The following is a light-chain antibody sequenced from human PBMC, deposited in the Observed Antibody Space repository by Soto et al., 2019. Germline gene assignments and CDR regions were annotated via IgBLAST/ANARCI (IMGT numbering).Light chain of an antibody. V-gene: IGKV3-15*01. CDR2: GAS. J-gene: IGKJ5*01. Sequence: IVLKQSPATLSLSPGERATLSCRASQSVSSYLAWYQQKPGQAPRLLIYGASTRATGIPARFSGSGSGTEFTLTISSLQAEDFAVYYCQQYEKWLLLITFGQGRRLENK. CDR1: QSVSSY. CDR3: QQYEKWLLLIT.